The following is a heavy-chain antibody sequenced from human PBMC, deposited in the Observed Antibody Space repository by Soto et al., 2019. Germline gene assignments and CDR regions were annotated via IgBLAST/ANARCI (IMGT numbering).Heavy chain of an antibody. V-gene: IGHV3-23*01. J-gene: IGHJ4*02. CDR1: GFTFDSFG. CDR2: ISGSGTST. D-gene: IGHD6-13*01. CDR3: AKYASSTWSLFDY. Sequence: GGSLRLSCAASGFTFDSFGMTWDRQTPGKGLEWVSSISGSGTSTYYADSVKGRFTISRDNSKNTLYLQVNSLRAEDTALYYCAKYASSTWSLFDYWGQGTLVTVSS.